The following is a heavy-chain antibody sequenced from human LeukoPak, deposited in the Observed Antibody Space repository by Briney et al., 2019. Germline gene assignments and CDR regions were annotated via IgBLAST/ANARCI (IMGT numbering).Heavy chain of an antibody. CDR1: GYSFTSYN. V-gene: IGHV1-46*01. J-gene: IGHJ4*02. CDR3: ARVVDGDYSYYFDY. D-gene: IGHD4-17*01. Sequence: ASVKVSCKASGYSFTSYNMHWVRQAPGQELEWMGIINPSGGGTTYAQKFQGRVTMTRDTSTSTVYMELSSLRSEDTAVYYCARVVDGDYSYYFDYWGQGTLVTVSS. CDR2: INPSGGGT.